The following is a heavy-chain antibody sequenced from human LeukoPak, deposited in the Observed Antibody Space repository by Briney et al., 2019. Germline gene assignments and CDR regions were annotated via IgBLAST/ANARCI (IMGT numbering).Heavy chain of an antibody. CDR3: TTNDAFDI. J-gene: IGHJ3*02. V-gene: IGHV3-15*01. CDR1: GFTFSNAW. CDR2: IKNKVASGTT. Sequence: GGSLRLSCAASGFTFSNAWMNWVRQAPGKGLEWVGRIKNKVASGTTDYAAPVKGRFTISRDDSKNTLFLQMNSLKTEDTAMYYCTTNDAFDIWGQGTMVTVSS.